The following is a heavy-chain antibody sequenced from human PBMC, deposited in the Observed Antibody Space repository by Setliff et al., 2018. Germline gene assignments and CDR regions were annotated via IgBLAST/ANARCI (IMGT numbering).Heavy chain of an antibody. V-gene: IGHV3-23*03. CDR2: IYSGDRNT. D-gene: IGHD1-7*01. CDR1: GFTFSTYA. J-gene: IGHJ4*02. Sequence: PGGSLRLSCAASGFTFSTYAMSWVRQAPGKGLEWVSTIYSGDRNTFYTDSVKGRFTIFRDSSKNTLFLQMTSLRAEDTAVYYCAKPQVELRWGFESWGQGTPVTVSS. CDR3: AKPQVELRWGFES.